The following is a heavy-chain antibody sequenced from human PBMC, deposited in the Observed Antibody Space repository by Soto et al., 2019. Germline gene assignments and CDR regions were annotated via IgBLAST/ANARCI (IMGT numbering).Heavy chain of an antibody. J-gene: IGHJ6*02. Sequence: QVQLVQSGAEVKKPGASVKVSCKASGGTFKTYAISWVRQAPGQGLEWLGGIMPIFGTADYAQKFQGRVTITADESTSTAYMELSSLGSEATAVYYGANWRDTDPHVGNYYYGMDIWGQGTTVTVS. CDR3: ANWRDTDPHVGNYYYGMDI. V-gene: IGHV1-69*12. CDR1: GGTFKTYA. D-gene: IGHD1-1*01. CDR2: IMPIFGTA.